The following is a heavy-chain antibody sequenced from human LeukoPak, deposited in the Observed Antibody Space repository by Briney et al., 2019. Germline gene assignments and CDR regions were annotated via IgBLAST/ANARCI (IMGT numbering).Heavy chain of an antibody. D-gene: IGHD1-26*01. CDR3: ARDHSGSLLGAYFDY. Sequence: GGSLRLSCAASGFTFSSYSMNWVRQAPGKGLEWVSSISSSSSYIYYADSVKGRFTISRDNAKNSLYLQMNSLRAEDTAVYYCARDHSGSLLGAYFDYWGQGTLVTVSS. J-gene: IGHJ4*02. CDR1: GFTFSSYS. V-gene: IGHV3-21*01. CDR2: ISSSSSYI.